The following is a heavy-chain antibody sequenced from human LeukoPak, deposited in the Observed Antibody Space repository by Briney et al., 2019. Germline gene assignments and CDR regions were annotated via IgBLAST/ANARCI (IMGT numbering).Heavy chain of an antibody. CDR2: ISWNSGSI. J-gene: IGHJ4*02. V-gene: IGHV3-9*01. D-gene: IGHD6-13*01. CDR3: AKIREPAAGTEGYFDY. Sequence: PGGSLRLSCAASGFTFSDYYMSWIRQAPGKGLEWVSGISWNSGSIGYADSVKGRFTISRDNAKNSLYLQMNSLRAEDTALYYCAKIREPAAGTEGYFDYWGQGTLVTVSS. CDR1: GFTFSDYY.